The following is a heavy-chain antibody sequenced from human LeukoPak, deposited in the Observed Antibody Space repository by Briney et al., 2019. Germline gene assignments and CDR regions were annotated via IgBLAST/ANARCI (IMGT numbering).Heavy chain of an antibody. D-gene: IGHD3-22*01. V-gene: IGHV1-2*02. CDR2: INPNINGT. J-gene: IGHJ4*02. CDR3: ARGFPPRRNYDSRGYYSYYFDY. CDR1: GYTFTGYY. Sequence: ASVKVSCKASGYTFTGYYIHWVRQAPGQGLEWMGWINPNINGTNYAQKFQGRVTMTGDRSISTAYMELSRLRSDDTAVYYCARGFPPRRNYDSRGYYSYYFDYWGQGTLVTVSS.